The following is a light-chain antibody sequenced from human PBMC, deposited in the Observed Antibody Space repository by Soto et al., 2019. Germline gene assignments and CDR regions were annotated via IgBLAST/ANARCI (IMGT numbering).Light chain of an antibody. V-gene: IGKV1-39*01. CDR2: AAS. Sequence: EIQMTQSPSSLSASVGDRVTITCRASQSISSYLNWYQQKPGKAPKLLINAASSLERGVPSRFSGGGSGTDFTLNISSLQPDDFATYYCQQGYSIHALTFGGGTKV. J-gene: IGKJ4*01. CDR3: QQGYSIHALT. CDR1: QSISSY.